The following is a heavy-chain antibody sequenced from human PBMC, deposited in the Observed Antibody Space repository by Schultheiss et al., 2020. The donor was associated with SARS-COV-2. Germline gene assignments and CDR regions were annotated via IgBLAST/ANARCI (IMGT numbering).Heavy chain of an antibody. J-gene: IGHJ4*02. D-gene: IGHD2-2*01. CDR1: GYTFTGYY. Sequence: ASVKVSCKASGYTFTGYYMHWVRQAPGQGLEWMGWINPNSGGTNYAQKFQGRVTMTRDTSISTAYMELSRLRSDDTAVYYCATKEVVVPAAWDYWGQGTLVTVSS. CDR2: INPNSGGT. CDR3: ATKEVVVPAAWDY. V-gene: IGHV1-2*02.